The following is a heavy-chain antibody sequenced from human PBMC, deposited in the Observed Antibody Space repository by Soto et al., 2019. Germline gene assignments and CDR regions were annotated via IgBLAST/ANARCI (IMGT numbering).Heavy chain of an antibody. CDR2: ISYDGSNK. D-gene: IGHD3-22*01. CDR1: GFTFSSYA. CDR3: ARGTTYYYDSSGYYDPLFDY. V-gene: IGHV3-30-3*01. Sequence: GGSLRLSCAASGFTFSSYAMHWVRQAPGKGLEWVAVISYDGSNKYYADSVKGRFTISRDNSKNTLYLQMNSLRAEDTAVYYCARGTTYYYDSSGYYDPLFDYWGQGTLVTVSS. J-gene: IGHJ4*02.